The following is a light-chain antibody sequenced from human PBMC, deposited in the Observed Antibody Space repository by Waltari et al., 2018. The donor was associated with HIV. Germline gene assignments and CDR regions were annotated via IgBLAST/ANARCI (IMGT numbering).Light chain of an antibody. CDR3: QQYDNVPFT. Sequence: DIQMTQSPSSLSASVGNRVTITCQASQDITSYLNWYQQKPGKAPKLLIYGASDLETGVPSRFSGSGSGTDFTFTISSLQPADIATYYCQQYDNVPFTFGPGTKVDVK. CDR2: GAS. J-gene: IGKJ3*01. CDR1: QDITSY. V-gene: IGKV1-33*01.